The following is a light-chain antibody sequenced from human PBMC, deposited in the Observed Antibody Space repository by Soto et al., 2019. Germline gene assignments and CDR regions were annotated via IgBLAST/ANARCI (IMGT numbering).Light chain of an antibody. V-gene: IGLV2-23*01. J-gene: IGLJ3*02. CDR3: CSYAGGNSWV. Sequence: QSVLTQPASVSGSPGQSITISCTGSSSDVGSYNLVSWYQQHPGKAPKLIIYEDYKRPSGVSNRFSGSKSGNTASLTIAGLQAGDEADYYCCSYAGGNSWVFGGGTKLTVL. CDR2: EDY. CDR1: SSDVGSYNL.